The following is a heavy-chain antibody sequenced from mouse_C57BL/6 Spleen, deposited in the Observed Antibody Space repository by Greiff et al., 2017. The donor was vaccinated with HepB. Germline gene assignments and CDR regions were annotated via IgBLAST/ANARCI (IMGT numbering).Heavy chain of an antibody. CDR1: GFTFSSYG. CDR3: ARRYSNRWYFDV. D-gene: IGHD2-5*01. CDR2: ISSGGSYT. V-gene: IGHV5-6*02. Sequence: DVMLVESGGDLVKPGGSLKLSCAASGFTFSSYGMSWVRQTPDKRLEWVATISSGGSYTYYPDSVKGRFTISRDNAKNTLYLQMSSLKSEDTAMYYCARRYSNRWYFDVWGTGTTVTVSS. J-gene: IGHJ1*03.